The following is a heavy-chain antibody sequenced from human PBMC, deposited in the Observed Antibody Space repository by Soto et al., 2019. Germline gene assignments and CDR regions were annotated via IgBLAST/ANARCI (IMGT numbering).Heavy chain of an antibody. CDR3: ARVEGRVADEGD. J-gene: IGHJ4*02. CDR1: GYTFTSYY. D-gene: IGHD3-16*01. Sequence: QVQLVQSGAEVKQPGASVKISCKTSGYTFTSYYVHWVRQAPGQGLEWMGIIRPHGGSTAYAQKFQGSVSMTMDTPTTTVHMELSSLRSDDTAVYYCARVEGRVADEGDWGQGTLVTVSS. V-gene: IGHV1-46*01. CDR2: IRPHGGST.